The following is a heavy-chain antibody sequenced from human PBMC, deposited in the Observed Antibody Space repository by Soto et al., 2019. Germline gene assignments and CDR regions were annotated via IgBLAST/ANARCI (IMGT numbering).Heavy chain of an antibody. CDR3: ARIGNPDASLYFDY. CDR1: GGSISVGVYY. CDR2: TYHTGST. V-gene: IGHV4-31*03. J-gene: IGHJ4*02. D-gene: IGHD2-2*01. Sequence: QVQLQESGPGLVKPSQTLSLTCTVSGGSISVGVYYWNWIRQLPGKGPEWIGYTYHTGSTYYNPSLESRVTISVGPSKNQFSLRLSSVTASDTAVYYCARIGNPDASLYFDYWGQGTLVTVSS.